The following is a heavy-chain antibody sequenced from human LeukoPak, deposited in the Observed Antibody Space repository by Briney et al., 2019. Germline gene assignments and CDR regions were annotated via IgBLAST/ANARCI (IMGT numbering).Heavy chain of an antibody. CDR3: ARQKRGGGLAGTLGDYYYYYYMDV. CDR2: VYNIWTT. D-gene: IGHD1-20*01. V-gene: IGHV4-59*01. Sequence: SETLSPTCTVSGGSISSYYWSWIRQPPGGGLEWIGYVYNIWTTNYNPSLKSRVTISLDTPKNQFSLKLTSVTAADTAVYYCARQKRGGGLAGTLGDYYYYYYMDVWGRGTTVTVSS. CDR1: GGSISSYY. J-gene: IGHJ6*03.